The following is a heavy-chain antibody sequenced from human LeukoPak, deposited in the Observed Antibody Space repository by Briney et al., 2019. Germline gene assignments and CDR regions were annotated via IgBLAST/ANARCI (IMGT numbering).Heavy chain of an antibody. V-gene: IGHV4-34*01. J-gene: IGHJ5*02. Sequence: PSETLSLTCAVYGGSFSGYYWSWIRQPPGKGLEWIGEINHSGSTNYNPSLKSRVTISVDTSKNQFSLKLSSVTAADTAVYYCARAPFWITMVRGAWFDLWGQGTLVTVSS. CDR1: GGSFSGYY. CDR3: ARAPFWITMVRGAWFDL. CDR2: INHSGST. D-gene: IGHD3-10*01.